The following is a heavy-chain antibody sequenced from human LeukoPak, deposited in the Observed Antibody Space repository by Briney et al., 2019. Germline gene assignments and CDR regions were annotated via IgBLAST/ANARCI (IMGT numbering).Heavy chain of an antibody. CDR3: ARDLGRGYSYGYPGA. V-gene: IGHV4-59*01. J-gene: IGHJ5*02. Sequence: SETLSLTCTVSGGSISSYYWSWIRQPPGKGLEWIGYIYYSGSTNYNPSLKSRVTISVDTSKNQFSLKLSSVTAADTAVYYCARDLGRGYSYGYPGAWGQGTLVTVSS. CDR2: IYYSGST. D-gene: IGHD5-18*01. CDR1: GGSISSYY.